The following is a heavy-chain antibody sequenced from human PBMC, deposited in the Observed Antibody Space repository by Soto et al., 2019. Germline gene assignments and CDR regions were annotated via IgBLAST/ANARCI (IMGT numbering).Heavy chain of an antibody. J-gene: IGHJ4*02. D-gene: IGHD3-9*01. CDR2: ISSSSSYI. Sequence: EVQLVESGGGLVKPGGSLRLSCAASGFTFSSYSMNWVRQAPGKGLEWVSSISSSSSYIYYADSVKGRFTISRDNAKNSLYLQMNSLRAEDTAVYYCARAGYDILTCYSPPGFDYWGQGTLVTVSS. V-gene: IGHV3-21*01. CDR1: GFTFSSYS. CDR3: ARAGYDILTCYSPPGFDY.